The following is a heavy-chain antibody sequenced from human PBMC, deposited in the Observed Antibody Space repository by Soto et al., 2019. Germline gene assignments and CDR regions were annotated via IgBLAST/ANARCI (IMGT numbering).Heavy chain of an antibody. CDR2: IKQDGSEK. J-gene: IGHJ4*02. CDR1: GFTFSSYW. V-gene: IGHV3-7*03. CDR3: ARAGHPASRHPGPLDY. Sequence: PGGSLRLSCAASGFTFSSYWMSWVRQAPGKGLEWVANIKQDGSEKYYVDSVKGRFTISRDNAKNSLYLQMNSLRAEDTAVYYCARAGHPASRHPGPLDYWGQGTLVTVSS. D-gene: IGHD2-15*01.